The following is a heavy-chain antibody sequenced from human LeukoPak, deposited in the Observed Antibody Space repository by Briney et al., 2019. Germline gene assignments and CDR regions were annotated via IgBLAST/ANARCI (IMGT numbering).Heavy chain of an antibody. Sequence: PSETLSLTCTVSGGSISSSSYYWGWIRQPPGKGLEWIGSIYYSGSTYYNPSLKSRVTISVDTSKNQFSLKLSSVTAADTAVYYCATYLGGFGELATYYYYMDVWGKGTTVTISS. V-gene: IGHV4-39*07. CDR2: IYYSGST. J-gene: IGHJ6*03. CDR1: GGSISSSSYY. D-gene: IGHD3-10*01. CDR3: ATYLGGFGELATYYYYMDV.